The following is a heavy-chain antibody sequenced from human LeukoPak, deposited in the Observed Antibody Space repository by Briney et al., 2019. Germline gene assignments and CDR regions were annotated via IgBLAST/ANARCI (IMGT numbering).Heavy chain of an antibody. J-gene: IGHJ6*02. D-gene: IGHD6-13*01. CDR2: IYYSGST. Sequence: SETLSLTCTVSGGSISSYYWSWIRQPPGKGLEWIGYIYYSGSTNYNPSLKSRVTISVDTSKNQFSLKLSSVTAADTAVYYCARVRSSSWSNYYYYGMDVWGQGTTVPVSS. CDR1: GGSISSYY. CDR3: ARVRSSSWSNYYYYGMDV. V-gene: IGHV4-59*01.